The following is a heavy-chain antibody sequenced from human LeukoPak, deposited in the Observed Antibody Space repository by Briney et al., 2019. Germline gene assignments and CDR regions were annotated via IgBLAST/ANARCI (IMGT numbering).Heavy chain of an antibody. J-gene: IGHJ2*01. CDR3: ARLVVAAHKYYWYFDL. Sequence: SETLSLTCTVSGGSFSSYYWSWIRQPPGKGLEWIGYIYYSGSTNYNPSLKSRVTISVDTSKNQFSLKLSSVTAADTAVYYCARLVVAAHKYYWYFDLWGRGTLVTVSS. CDR2: IYYSGST. CDR1: GGSFSSYY. V-gene: IGHV4-59*01. D-gene: IGHD2-15*01.